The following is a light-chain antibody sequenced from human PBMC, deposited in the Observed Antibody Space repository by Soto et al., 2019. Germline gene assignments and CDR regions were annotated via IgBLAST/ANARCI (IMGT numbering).Light chain of an antibody. Sequence: ETGVSEAIVTISVPQGERATLGCMSSQSVSSHLAWYQQKPGQAPRLLIYDASTRATGIPARFSGSGSGADFTLTISSLEPEDVAVYCCQQCINLPLTFGGGTKVDIK. CDR2: DAS. CDR3: QQCINLPLT. V-gene: IGKV3-11*01. J-gene: IGKJ4*01. CDR1: QSVSSH.